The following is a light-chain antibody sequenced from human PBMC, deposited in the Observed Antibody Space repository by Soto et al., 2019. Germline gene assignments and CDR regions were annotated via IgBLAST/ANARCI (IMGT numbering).Light chain of an antibody. CDR3: QQSHSTPLT. Sequence: DIEVIQSPSSLSASVGDRVTITCRASLRISKYLNWYQQLPGKAPKLLIYGASSLQSGVPSRFSGSGSGTDFTLTISGLQPEDSATYYCQQSHSTPLTCGGGTKLEI. CDR1: LRISKY. V-gene: IGKV1-39*01. CDR2: GAS. J-gene: IGKJ4*01.